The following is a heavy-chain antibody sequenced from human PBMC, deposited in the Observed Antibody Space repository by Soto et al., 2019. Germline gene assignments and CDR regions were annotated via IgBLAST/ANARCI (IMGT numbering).Heavy chain of an antibody. Sequence: GGSLRLSCAASGFIFSSYLMSWVRQAPGKGLEWVANIQHDGSEKYYVDSVKGRFTISRDNAKNSLYLQINSLRAEDTALYYCAREGFGGNSYDSGGYYFYGMDVWGQGTTVTVSS. J-gene: IGHJ6*02. CDR1: GFIFSSYL. D-gene: IGHD3-22*01. CDR2: IQHDGSEK. V-gene: IGHV3-7*01. CDR3: AREGFGGNSYDSGGYYFYGMDV.